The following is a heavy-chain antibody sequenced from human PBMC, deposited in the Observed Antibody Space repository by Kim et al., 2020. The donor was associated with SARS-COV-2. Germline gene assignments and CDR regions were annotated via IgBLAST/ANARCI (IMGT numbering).Heavy chain of an antibody. D-gene: IGHD3-10*01. CDR2: IRVYNGDT. CDR3: ARELQEASNPIRRAMTRGVLRPFAP. CDR1: GYIFTNFD. J-gene: IGHJ5*02. V-gene: IGHV1-18*01. Sequence: ASVKVSCKASGYIFTNFDIHWVRQAPGQGLEWMAKIRVYNGDTNYAQKFQGRVTVTRDTSTSTAYMELSSLVYDDTAIYYCARELQEASNPIRRAMTRGVLRPFAPWGQGTLVTVSP.